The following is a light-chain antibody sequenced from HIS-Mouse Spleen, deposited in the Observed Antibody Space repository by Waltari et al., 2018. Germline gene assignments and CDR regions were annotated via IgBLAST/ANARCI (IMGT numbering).Light chain of an antibody. Sequence: QSALTQPASVSGSPGQSITISCTGTSSHARAHTYVSWYQQHPGKAPQLMIYDVSNRPSGVSNRFSGSKSGNTASLTISGLRAEDEADYYCSSYTSSSTLVVFGGGTKLTVL. CDR3: SSYTSSSTLVV. V-gene: IGLV2-14*03. J-gene: IGLJ2*01. CDR2: DVS. CDR1: SSHARAHTY.